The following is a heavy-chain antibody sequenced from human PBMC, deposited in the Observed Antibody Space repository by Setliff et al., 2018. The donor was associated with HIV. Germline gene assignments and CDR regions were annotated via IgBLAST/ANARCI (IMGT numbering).Heavy chain of an antibody. CDR3: TGDLWGDDYYYNNMDV. J-gene: IGHJ6*03. V-gene: IGHV4-4*07. D-gene: IGHD2-21*02. CDR1: GASITSHN. CDR2: IYTRGNT. Sequence: PSETLSLTCSVSGASITSHNWSWIRQAAGKGLEWIGRIYTRGNTNYNPSLRSRVTMSVDTSKSQFYLKVTSVTAADTAVYYCTGDLWGDDYYYNNMDVWGKGTTVTVSS.